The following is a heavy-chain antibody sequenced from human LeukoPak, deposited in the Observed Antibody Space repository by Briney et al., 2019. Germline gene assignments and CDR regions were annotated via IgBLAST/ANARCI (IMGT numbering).Heavy chain of an antibody. CDR1: DDSITIYY. Sequence: PSETLSLTCTVSDDSITIYYWTWIRQPPGKGLEWIGRIDTSGSTNYNPSLKSRVTISVDTSKNQFSLKLSSVTAADTAVYYCAREGGYSYGDAPLHFDYWGQGTLVTVSS. CDR2: IDTSGST. V-gene: IGHV4-4*08. CDR3: AREGGYSYGDAPLHFDY. J-gene: IGHJ4*02. D-gene: IGHD5-18*01.